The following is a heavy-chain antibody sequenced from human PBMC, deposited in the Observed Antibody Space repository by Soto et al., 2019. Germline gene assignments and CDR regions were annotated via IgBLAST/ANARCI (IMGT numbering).Heavy chain of an antibody. CDR2: INPNSGGT. D-gene: IGHD5-18*01. J-gene: IGHJ4*02. CDR1: GYTFTGYY. V-gene: IGHV1-2*04. CDR3: ARDQRAATAWGSDFDY. Sequence: GASVKVSCKASGYTFTGYYMHWVRQAPGQGLEWMGWINPNSGGTNYAQKFQGWVTMTRDTSISTAYMELSRLRSDDTAVYYCARDQRAATAWGSDFDYWGQGTLVTVSS.